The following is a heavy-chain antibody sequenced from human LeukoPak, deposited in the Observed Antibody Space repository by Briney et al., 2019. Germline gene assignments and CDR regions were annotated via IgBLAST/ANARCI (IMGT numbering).Heavy chain of an antibody. CDR2: ISGSGGST. CDR3: AEDRARIAVAGTAMDAFDI. Sequence: PGGSLRLSCAASGFTFSSYGMSWVRQAPGKGLEWVSAISGSGGSTYYADSVKGRFTISRDNSKNTLYLQMNSLRAEDTAVYYCAEDRARIAVAGTAMDAFDIWGQGTMVTVSS. V-gene: IGHV3-23*01. CDR1: GFTFSSYG. J-gene: IGHJ3*02. D-gene: IGHD6-19*01.